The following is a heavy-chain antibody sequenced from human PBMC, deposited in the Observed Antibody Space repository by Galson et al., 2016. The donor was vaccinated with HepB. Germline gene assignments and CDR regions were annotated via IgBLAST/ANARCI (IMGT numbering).Heavy chain of an antibody. CDR3: VTRVGENN. CDR2: LKSKTAVGTT. CDR1: GFNFAEAW. V-gene: IGHV3-15*01. Sequence: SLRLSCAGTGFNFAEAWMNWVRQTPGKGLEWVGRLKSKTAVGTTDYSAPVKGSFFISRDDSKNQLYLQMTSLKTEDTGIYYCVTRVGENNWGQGALVTVSS. J-gene: IGHJ4*02. D-gene: IGHD2/OR15-2a*01.